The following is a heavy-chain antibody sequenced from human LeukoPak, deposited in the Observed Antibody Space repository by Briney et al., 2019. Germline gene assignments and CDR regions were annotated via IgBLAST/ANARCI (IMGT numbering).Heavy chain of an antibody. CDR1: GYTFTGYY. CDR3: ARGVATLADPPDY. V-gene: IGHV1-2*02. J-gene: IGHJ4*02. CDR2: INPNSGGT. Sequence: GASVKVSCKASGYTFTGYYMHWVRQAPRQGLEWMGWINPNSGGTNYAQKFQGRVTMTRDTSISTAYMELSRLRSDDTAVYYCARGVATLADPPDYWGQGTLVTVSS. D-gene: IGHD5-12*01.